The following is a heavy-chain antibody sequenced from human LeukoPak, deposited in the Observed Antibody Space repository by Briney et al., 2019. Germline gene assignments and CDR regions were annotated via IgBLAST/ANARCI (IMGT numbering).Heavy chain of an antibody. V-gene: IGHV3-15*07. J-gene: IGHJ4*02. CDR3: TIEARGFGENLY. D-gene: IGHD3-10*01. CDR1: AFTFSNAW. CDR2: IKSKTDGGTT. Sequence: GGSLRLSCAASAFTFSNAWMNWVRQAPWKGLEWVARIKSKTDGGTTDYAAPVKGRFTISRDDSKNTLYLQMNSLKTEDTAVYYCTIEARGFGENLYWGQGTLVTVSS.